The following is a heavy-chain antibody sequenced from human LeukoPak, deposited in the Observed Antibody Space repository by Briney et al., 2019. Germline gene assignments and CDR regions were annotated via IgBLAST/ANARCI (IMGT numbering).Heavy chain of an antibody. J-gene: IGHJ4*02. D-gene: IGHD3-10*01. CDR1: GFTFSSFR. V-gene: IGHV3-7*04. CDR2: IKQDGSEK. CDR3: ARDYYDSGSYCFDY. Sequence: GGSLRLSCAAAGFTFSSFRMTWVRQAPGKGLEWVANIKQDGSEKYYVDSVKGRFTISRDNAKNSLYLQMSSLRAEDTAVYYCARDYYDSGSYCFDYWGQGTLVTVSS.